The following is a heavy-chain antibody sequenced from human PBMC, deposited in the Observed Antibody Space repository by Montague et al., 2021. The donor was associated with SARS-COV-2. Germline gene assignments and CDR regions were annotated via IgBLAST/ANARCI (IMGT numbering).Heavy chain of an antibody. J-gene: IGHJ4*02. D-gene: IGHD5-18*01. V-gene: IGHV4-34*01. CDR1: GGSFSGYY. Sequence: SETLSLTCVVYGGSFSGYYWSWIRQPPGKGLEWIGEINHSGSTNYNPYLKSRVTISVDTSKKQFSLGLNSVTAADTAVYYCASGGGYSYGALDYWGQGTLVTVSS. CDR3: ASGGGYSYGALDY. CDR2: INHSGST.